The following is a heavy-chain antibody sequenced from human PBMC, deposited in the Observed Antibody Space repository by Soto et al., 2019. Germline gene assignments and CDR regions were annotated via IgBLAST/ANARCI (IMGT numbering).Heavy chain of an antibody. CDR2: ISNTGSII. V-gene: IGHV3-48*03. J-gene: IGHJ6*02. CDR3: ARVDYYYYYGMDV. Sequence: GGSLRLSCVASGFTFSSYEINWVRQAPGKGLELVSYISNTGSIIYYADSVKGRLTISRDNAKNSLSLQLNSLSAEDPAVYYCARVDYYYYYGMDVWGQGTTVTVSS. CDR1: GFTFSSYE.